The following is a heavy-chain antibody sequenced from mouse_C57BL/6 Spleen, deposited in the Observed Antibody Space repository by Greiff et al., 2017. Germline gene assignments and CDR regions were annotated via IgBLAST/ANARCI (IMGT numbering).Heavy chain of an antibody. V-gene: IGHV10-1*01. J-gene: IGHJ4*01. CDR3: LRSFTRGGYYAMDY. D-gene: IGHD2-12*01. CDR2: IRSKSNNYAT. Sequence: EVQLVESGGGLVQPKGSLKLSCAASGFSFNTYAMNWVRQAPGKGLEWVARIRSKSNNYATYYADSVKDRFTISRDDSESMLYLQMNNLKTEDTAMYYCLRSFTRGGYYAMDYWGQGTSVTVSS. CDR1: GFSFNTYA.